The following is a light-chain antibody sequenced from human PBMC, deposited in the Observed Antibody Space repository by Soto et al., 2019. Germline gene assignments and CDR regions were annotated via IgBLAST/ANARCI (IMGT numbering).Light chain of an antibody. Sequence: EIVMTQSPATLSVSRGERATLSCRANQAISSNLAWYQQKPGQAPRLLIYGASTMATGIPDRFSGSGSGTEFTLTISSLQSEDFAVYYCQHYNNWLGTFGRGTKVDIK. CDR3: QHYNNWLGT. J-gene: IGKJ4*01. V-gene: IGKV3-15*01. CDR1: QAISSN. CDR2: GAS.